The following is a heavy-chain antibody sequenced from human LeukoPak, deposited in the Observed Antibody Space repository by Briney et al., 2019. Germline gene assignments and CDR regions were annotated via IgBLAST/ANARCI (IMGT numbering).Heavy chain of an antibody. CDR3: ARYAEIDYYYYYMDV. Sequence: SGTLSLTCTVSGGSISNSTNFWGWIRQPPGKEMEWIGSLYHSGRTYYNPSLKSRVTISEDSSKNQISLKMTSVTVADTAVYYCARYAEIDYYYYYMDVWGKGTTVTVSS. CDR1: GGSISNSTNF. V-gene: IGHV4-39*07. D-gene: IGHD5-24*01. CDR2: LYHSGRT. J-gene: IGHJ6*03.